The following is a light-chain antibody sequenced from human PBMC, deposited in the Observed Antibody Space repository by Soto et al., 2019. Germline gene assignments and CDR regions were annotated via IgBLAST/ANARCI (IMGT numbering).Light chain of an antibody. V-gene: IGKV3-15*01. J-gene: IGKJ2*01. CDR2: GAS. Sequence: EIVMTQSPATLSVSPGERATLSCRASQSVSSNLAWYQQKPGQAPRLLIYGASTRATGIPARFSGSGSGTEFTLTISSPQSEDLAVYYCQQYNNWPPMYTFGQGTKPEIK. CDR3: QQYNNWPPMYT. CDR1: QSVSSN.